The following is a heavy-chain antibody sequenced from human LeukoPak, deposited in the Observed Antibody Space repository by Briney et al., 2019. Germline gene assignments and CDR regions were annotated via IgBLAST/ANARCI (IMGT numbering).Heavy chain of an antibody. V-gene: IGHV3-30*02. CDR2: IWYGGINK. CDR3: AKGVGLTSKSYYFDY. J-gene: IGHJ4*02. D-gene: IGHD2-15*01. Sequence: GGSLRLSCAASGFTFDDYAIHWVRQAPGKGLEWVAVIWYGGINKYYADSVKGRFIISRDNSRNTLFLQMNSLRAEDTAVYYCAKGVGLTSKSYYFDYWGQGTLVTVSS. CDR1: GFTFDDYA.